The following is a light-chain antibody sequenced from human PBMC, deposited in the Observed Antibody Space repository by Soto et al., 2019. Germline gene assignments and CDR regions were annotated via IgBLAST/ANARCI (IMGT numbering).Light chain of an antibody. CDR3: AAWDDSLNGTI. V-gene: IGLV1-44*01. Sequence: QSVLTQPPSASGTPGQRVTISCSGSSSNIGSNTVNWYQQLPGTAPTILIYSNNQRPSGVPDRFSDSKSGTSASLAISGLQSEYEADYYCAAWDDSLNGTIFGGGTKLTVL. CDR2: SNN. J-gene: IGLJ2*01. CDR1: SSNIGSNT.